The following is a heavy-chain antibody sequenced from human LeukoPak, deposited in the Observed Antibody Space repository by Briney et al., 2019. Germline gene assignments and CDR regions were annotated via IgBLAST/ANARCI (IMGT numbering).Heavy chain of an antibody. D-gene: IGHD3-22*01. Sequence: GRSLKFSLAASGFTVSSKYMSWVRQAPRQRLILVSRINSDGSSTSYADSVKGRFTISRDNAKNTLYLQMNSLRAEDTAVYYCARADTSGYAVFDYWGQGALVTVSS. CDR2: INSDGSST. V-gene: IGHV3-74*01. CDR3: ARADTSGYAVFDY. J-gene: IGHJ4*02. CDR1: GFTVSSKY.